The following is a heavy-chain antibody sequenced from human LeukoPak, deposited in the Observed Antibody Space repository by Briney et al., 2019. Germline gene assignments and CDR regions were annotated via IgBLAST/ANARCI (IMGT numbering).Heavy chain of an antibody. Sequence: KASETLSLTCTVSGGSISSSSYYWGWIRQPPGKGLEWIGSIYYSGSTYYNPSLKSRVTISVDTSKNQFSLKLSSVTAADTAVYYCARHHGLYYDSSGYRTSPLYFQHWGQGTLVTVSS. CDR1: GGSISSSSYY. CDR3: ARHHGLYYDSSGYRTSPLYFQH. V-gene: IGHV4-39*01. J-gene: IGHJ1*01. CDR2: IYYSGST. D-gene: IGHD3-22*01.